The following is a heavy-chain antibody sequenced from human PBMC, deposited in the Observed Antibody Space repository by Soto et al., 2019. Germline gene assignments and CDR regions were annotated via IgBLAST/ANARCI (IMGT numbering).Heavy chain of an antibody. Sequence: TSETLSLTCTVSGGSISSYYWSWIRQPPGKGLEWIGYIYYSGRTNCSPSLKSRVTISVDTSENQFSLKLSSVTAADTAVYYCARTEYGDYEMRAFDIWGQGTMVTVSS. CDR2: IYYSGRT. V-gene: IGHV4-59*01. CDR1: GGSISSYY. J-gene: IGHJ3*02. CDR3: ARTEYGDYEMRAFDI. D-gene: IGHD4-17*01.